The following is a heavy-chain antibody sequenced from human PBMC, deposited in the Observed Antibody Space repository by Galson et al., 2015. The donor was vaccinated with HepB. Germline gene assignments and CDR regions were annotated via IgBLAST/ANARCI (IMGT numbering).Heavy chain of an antibody. D-gene: IGHD3-22*01. CDR1: GFTFSSYS. Sequence: SLRLSCAASGFTFSSYSMNWVRQAPGKGLEWVSSISSSSSYIYYADSVKGRFTISRDNAKNSLYLQMNSLRAEDTAVYYCARDGAGYYDSSGPWDYWGQGTLVTVSS. J-gene: IGHJ4*02. CDR3: ARDGAGYYDSSGPWDY. V-gene: IGHV3-21*01. CDR2: ISSSSSYI.